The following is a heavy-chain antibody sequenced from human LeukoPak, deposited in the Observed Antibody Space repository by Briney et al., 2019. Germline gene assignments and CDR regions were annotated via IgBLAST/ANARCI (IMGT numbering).Heavy chain of an antibody. CDR2: IYSGGNT. Sequence: GGSLRLSCAASGFTVSSNYMSWVRQAPGKGLEWVSVIYSGGNTYYADSVKGRFTISRDNSKNTLYLQMNSLRAEDTAVYYCAREGTSGTHLNWFDPWGQGTLVTVSS. J-gene: IGHJ5*02. V-gene: IGHV3-66*01. CDR3: AREGTSGTHLNWFDP. D-gene: IGHD1-1*01. CDR1: GFTVSSNY.